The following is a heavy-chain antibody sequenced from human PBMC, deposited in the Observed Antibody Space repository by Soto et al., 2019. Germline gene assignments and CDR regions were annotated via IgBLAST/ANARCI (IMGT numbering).Heavy chain of an antibody. CDR3: ARGSTTVHSGFDY. Sequence: AASVKVSCKASGGTFSSYAIIWVRQGPGQGLEWMGGIIPIFGTANYAQKFQGRVTITADESTSTAYMELSRLRSEDTGVYYCARGSTTVHSGFDYWGQGTLVTVSS. D-gene: IGHD4-17*01. CDR2: IIPIFGTA. V-gene: IGHV1-69*13. J-gene: IGHJ4*02. CDR1: GGTFSSYA.